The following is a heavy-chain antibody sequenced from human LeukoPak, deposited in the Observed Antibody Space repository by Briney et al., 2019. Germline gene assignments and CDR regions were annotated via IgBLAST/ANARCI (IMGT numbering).Heavy chain of an antibody. CDR1: GFTFNNYA. Sequence: PGGSLRLSCAASGFTFNNYAMSWVRQAPGKGLEWVSGISASGGSTYYADSVRGRFTISRDNSKNTLYLQMNSLRAEGTAVYYCARSHYDSSGYYYGFRAFDMWGQGTMVTVSS. V-gene: IGHV3-23*01. CDR2: ISASGGST. D-gene: IGHD3-22*01. J-gene: IGHJ3*02. CDR3: ARSHYDSSGYYYGFRAFDM.